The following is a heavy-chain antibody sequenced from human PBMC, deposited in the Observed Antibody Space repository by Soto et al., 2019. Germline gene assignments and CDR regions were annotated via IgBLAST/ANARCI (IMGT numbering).Heavy chain of an antibody. CDR3: ARRQWELRNVDY. D-gene: IGHD1-26*01. Sequence: SETLSRTCAVCGGPISSSNWWSWVRQPPGKGLEWIGEIYHSGSTNYNPSLKSRVTISVDKSKNQFSLKLSSVTAADTAVYYCARRQWELRNVDYWGQGTLVTVS. CDR2: IYHSGST. J-gene: IGHJ4*02. CDR1: GGPISSSNW. V-gene: IGHV4-4*02.